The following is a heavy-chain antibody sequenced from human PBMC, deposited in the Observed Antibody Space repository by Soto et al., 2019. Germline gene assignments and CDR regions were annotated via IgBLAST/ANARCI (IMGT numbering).Heavy chain of an antibody. CDR1: GDSISRGNW. CDR2: IYDAGTI. J-gene: IGHJ5*02. Sequence: PSETLSLTCGVSGDSISRGNWWSWVRQPPGKGLEWIGEIYDAGTINYNPSLKSRVTISVDKSKNQFSLNVKSVTAADTAVYYCARGTSQAPSFGSAWYEFQFDPWGPGTPVTVSS. D-gene: IGHD6-19*01. V-gene: IGHV4-4*02. CDR3: ARGTSQAPSFGSAWYEFQFDP.